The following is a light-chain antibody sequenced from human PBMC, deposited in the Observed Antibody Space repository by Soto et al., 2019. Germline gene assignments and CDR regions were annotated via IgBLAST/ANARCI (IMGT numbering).Light chain of an antibody. J-gene: IGKJ3*01. CDR2: AAS. V-gene: IGKV3-20*01. Sequence: EIVLTQSPATLSLSPGERATLSCRASQSVNSYLAWYQQKPGQTPRLLIYAASTRDTDIPDRFNGSGSGTDFALTISRLEPEDFALYYCQQYDASPLTFGPGTKVDIK. CDR1: QSVNSY. CDR3: QQYDASPLT.